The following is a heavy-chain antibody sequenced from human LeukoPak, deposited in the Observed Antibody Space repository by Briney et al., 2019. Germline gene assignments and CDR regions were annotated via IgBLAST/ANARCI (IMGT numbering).Heavy chain of an antibody. CDR1: GGSFGGYY. J-gene: IGHJ4*02. Sequence: PSETLSLTCTVYGGSFGGYYWSWIRQPPGKGLEWIGEINHSGSTNYNPSLKSRVTISVDTSKNQFSLKLSSVTAADTAVYYCARVPRGYSYGYFDYWGQGTLVTVSS. CDR3: ARVPRGYSYGYFDY. CDR2: INHSGST. D-gene: IGHD5-18*01. V-gene: IGHV4-34*01.